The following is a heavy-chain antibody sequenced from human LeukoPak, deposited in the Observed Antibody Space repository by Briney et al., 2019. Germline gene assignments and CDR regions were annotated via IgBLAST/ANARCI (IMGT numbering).Heavy chain of an antibody. CDR2: ISWNSGSI. J-gene: IGHJ4*02. D-gene: IGHD6-6*01. CDR3: AKDFTGAARGPEDY. CDR1: GFTFDDYA. Sequence: GRSLRLSCAASGFTFDDYAMHWVRQAPGKGLEWVSGISWNSGSIGYADSVKGRFTISRDNAKNSLYLQMNSLRAEDTALYYCAKDFTGAARGPEDYWGQGTLVTVSS. V-gene: IGHV3-9*01.